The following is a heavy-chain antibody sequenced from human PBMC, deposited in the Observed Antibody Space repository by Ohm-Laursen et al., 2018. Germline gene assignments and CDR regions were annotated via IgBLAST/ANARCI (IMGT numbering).Heavy chain of an antibody. D-gene: IGHD2-15*01. Sequence: RSLRLSCAASGFTFSSYGMHWVRQAPGKGLEWVAIIWYDGRNTYYADSVKGRFTISRDNSNNILYLQMNSLRAEDTAVYYCARERRNSVVVYDMDVWGQGTTVTVSS. CDR1: GFTFSSYG. CDR2: IWYDGRNT. J-gene: IGHJ6*02. CDR3: ARERRNSVVVYDMDV. V-gene: IGHV3-33*01.